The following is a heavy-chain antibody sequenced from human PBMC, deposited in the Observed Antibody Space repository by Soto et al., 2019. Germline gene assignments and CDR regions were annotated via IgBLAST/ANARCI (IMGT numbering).Heavy chain of an antibody. CDR2: ITSSSSYT. CDR3: ARTPYSGSYYGGWFDP. V-gene: IGHV3-11*06. Sequence: QVQLVESGGGLVKPGGSLRLSCAASGFTFSDYYMSWIRQAPGKGLEWVSYITSSSSYTNYADSVKGRFTISRDNAKNSLYLQMNSLRAEDTAVYYCARTPYSGSYYGGWFDPWGQGTLVTVSS. J-gene: IGHJ5*02. D-gene: IGHD1-26*01. CDR1: GFTFSDYY.